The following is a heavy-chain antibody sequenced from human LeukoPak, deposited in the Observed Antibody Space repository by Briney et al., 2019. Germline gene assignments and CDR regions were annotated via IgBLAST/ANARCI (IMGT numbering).Heavy chain of an antibody. V-gene: IGHV1-69*01. Sequence: SVKVSCKASGGTFSSYAISWVRQAPGQGLEWMGGIIPIFGTANYAQKFQGRVTITADESTSTAYMELSRLRSEDTAVYYCARSFYDLLATFDYWGQGTLVTVSS. CDR1: GGTFSSYA. J-gene: IGHJ4*02. D-gene: IGHD2/OR15-2a*01. CDR2: IIPIFGTA. CDR3: ARSFYDLLATFDY.